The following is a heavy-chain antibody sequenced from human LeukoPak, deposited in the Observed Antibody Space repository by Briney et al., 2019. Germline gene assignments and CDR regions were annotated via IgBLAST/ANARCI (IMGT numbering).Heavy chain of an antibody. CDR1: GGSFSGYY. CDR2: INHSGST. J-gene: IGHJ4*02. CDR3: ARGYAGVAGTGRYFDY. D-gene: IGHD6-19*01. Sequence: PSETLSLTCAVYGGSFSGYYWSWIRQPPGKGLEWIGEINHSGSTNYNPSLKSGVTISVDTSKNQFSLKLSSVTAADTAVYYCARGYAGVAGTGRYFDYWGQGTLVTVSS. V-gene: IGHV4-34*01.